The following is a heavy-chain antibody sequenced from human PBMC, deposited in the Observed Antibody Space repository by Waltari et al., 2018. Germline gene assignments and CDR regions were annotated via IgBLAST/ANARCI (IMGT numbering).Heavy chain of an antibody. CDR1: GGSISSSSYY. Sequence: QLQLQESGPGLVKPSETLSLTCTVSGGSISSSSYYWGWIRQPPGKGLEWIGSIYYSGSTYYNPSLKSRVTISVDTSKNQFSLKLSSVTAADTAVYYCAGEKRAWYFDLWGRGTLVTVSS. J-gene: IGHJ2*01. CDR2: IYYSGST. CDR3: AGEKRAWYFDL. V-gene: IGHV4-39*07.